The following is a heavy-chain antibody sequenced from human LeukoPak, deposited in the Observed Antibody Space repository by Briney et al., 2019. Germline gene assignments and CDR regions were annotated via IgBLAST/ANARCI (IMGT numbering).Heavy chain of an antibody. CDR1: GFTFSSYW. CDR2: INSDGSST. D-gene: IGHD1-26*01. CDR3: ARGDYYYYYYMDV. J-gene: IGHJ6*03. Sequence: GSLRLSCAASGFTFSSYWMHWVRQAPGKGLVWVSRINSDGSSTSYADSVKGRFTISRDNAKNTLYLQMNSLRAEDTAVYYCARGDYYYYYYMDVWGKGTTVTVSS. V-gene: IGHV3-74*01.